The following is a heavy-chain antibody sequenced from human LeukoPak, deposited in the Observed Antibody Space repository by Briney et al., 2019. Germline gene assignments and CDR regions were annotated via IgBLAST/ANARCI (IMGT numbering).Heavy chain of an antibody. CDR2: IYYSGNA. D-gene: IGHD4-17*01. V-gene: IGHV4-59*01. J-gene: IGHJ3*02. CDR3: ARGRGNYGAAFDI. CDR1: GGSISSYY. Sequence: SEALFLTCTVSGGSISSYYWSWIRQPPGKGLEWIGYIYYSGNAYYNPSLKSRVTISVDTSKNQFSLKVNSVTAADTAVYYCARGRGNYGAAFDIWGQGTMVTVSS.